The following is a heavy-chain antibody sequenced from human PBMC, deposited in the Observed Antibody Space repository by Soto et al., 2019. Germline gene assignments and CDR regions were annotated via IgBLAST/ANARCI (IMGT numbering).Heavy chain of an antibody. CDR3: ARALELLNWFDP. CDR1: GGSISSSSYY. Sequence: PSETLSLTCAVSGGSISSSSYYWGWIRQPPGKGLEWIGSIYYSGSTYYNPSLKSRVTISVDTSKNQFSLQLSSVTAADTAVYYCARALELLNWFDPWGQGTLVTVSS. CDR2: IYYSGST. V-gene: IGHV4-39*07. D-gene: IGHD1-26*01. J-gene: IGHJ5*02.